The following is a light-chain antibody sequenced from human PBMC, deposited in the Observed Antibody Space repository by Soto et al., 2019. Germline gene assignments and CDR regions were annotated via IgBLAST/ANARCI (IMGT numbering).Light chain of an antibody. J-gene: IGKJ1*01. V-gene: IGKV3-20*01. Sequence: EIVWTQSPGTLSLSPGERATLSCRARQSVSSSYLAWYQQKPGQAPRPLIYGASSRAIGIPDRFSGSGSGTDFTLTISRLEPEDFAVYYCQQYGSSPWTFGQGTKVEIK. CDR1: QSVSSSY. CDR3: QQYGSSPWT. CDR2: GAS.